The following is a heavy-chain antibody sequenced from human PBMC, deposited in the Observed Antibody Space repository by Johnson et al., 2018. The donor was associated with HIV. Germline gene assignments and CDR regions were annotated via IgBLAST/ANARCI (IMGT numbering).Heavy chain of an antibody. Sequence: VQLVESGGGVVQPGRSLRLSCAASGFTFSSYAMSWVRQAPGKGLEWVSAISGSGGSTYYADSVKGRFTISRDNSKNTLYLQMNSLRAEDTAVYYCASDTLWGAPPDEAFDIWGQGAMVAVSS. J-gene: IGHJ3*02. V-gene: IGHV3-23*04. D-gene: IGHD2-21*01. CDR2: ISGSGGST. CDR1: GFTFSSYA. CDR3: ASDTLWGAPPDEAFDI.